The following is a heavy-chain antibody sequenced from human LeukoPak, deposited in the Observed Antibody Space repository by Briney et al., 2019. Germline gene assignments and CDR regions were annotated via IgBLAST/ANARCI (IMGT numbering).Heavy chain of an antibody. CDR1: GFTFSSYG. CDR3: AKDSNQCTVADY. Sequence: GRSLRLSCAASGFTFSSYGMHWVRQAPGKGLEWVAVIWYDGGNKYYADSVKGRFTISRDNSKNTLYLQMNSLSAEDTAVYYCAKDSNQCTVADYWGQGTLVTVSS. D-gene: IGHD4-23*01. V-gene: IGHV3-33*06. J-gene: IGHJ4*02. CDR2: IWYDGGNK.